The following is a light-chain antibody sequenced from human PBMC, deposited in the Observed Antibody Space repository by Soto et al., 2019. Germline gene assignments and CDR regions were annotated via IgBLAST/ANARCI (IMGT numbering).Light chain of an antibody. V-gene: IGKV1-5*01. J-gene: IGKJ1*01. CDR3: QHNSGYPWT. CDR1: QNIYRW. Sequence: DIQMTQSPSTLSASVGDRVTITCRASQNIYRWLAWYQQKPGKAPNLLIYDASSLQSGVPSRFSGSGSGTEFTLTISSLHPDDFGTYYCQHNSGYPWTFGQGTKVEIK. CDR2: DAS.